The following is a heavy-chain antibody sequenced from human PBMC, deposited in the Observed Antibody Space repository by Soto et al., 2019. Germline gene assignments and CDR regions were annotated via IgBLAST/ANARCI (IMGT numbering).Heavy chain of an antibody. V-gene: IGHV3-11*06. J-gene: IGHJ4*02. CDR1: GFTFNDYY. CDR3: AITPRSSYGPFDY. CDR2: ISVTSAYT. Sequence: GGSLRLSCVASGFTFNDYYMSWIRQAPGKGLEWLSYISVTSAYTNYAESVKGRFTISRDNAQNSLYLQMNSLRAEDTALYYSAITPRSSYGPFDYWGRGTLVTVSS. D-gene: IGHD5-18*01.